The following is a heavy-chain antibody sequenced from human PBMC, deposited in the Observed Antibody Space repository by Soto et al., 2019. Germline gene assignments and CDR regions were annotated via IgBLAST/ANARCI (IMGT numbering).Heavy chain of an antibody. CDR3: ATQEVGGSYVYTFDP. J-gene: IGHJ5*02. D-gene: IGHD1-26*01. V-gene: IGHV4-39*01. CDR1: GGSISSSNYY. Sequence: QLQLQESGPGLVKPSETLSLTCTVSGGSISSSNYYWGWIRQPPGKGLEWIGSIYYSGSTYYNPSLKVRVPISVDTSKYQFSLKLSSVTAADTAVYYCATQEVGGSYVYTFDPWGQGTLVTVSS. CDR2: IYYSGST.